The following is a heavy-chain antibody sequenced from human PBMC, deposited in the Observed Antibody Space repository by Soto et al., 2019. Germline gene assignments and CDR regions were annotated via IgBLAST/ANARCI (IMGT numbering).Heavy chain of an antibody. CDR1: GYTFSTYW. J-gene: IGHJ6*02. V-gene: IGHV5-10-1*01. Sequence: GESLKISCKGSGYTFSTYWINWVRQMPGKGLEWMGRIDPSDSYINYSPSFQGHVTISADKSISTAYLQWSSLKASDTAMYCCARHDHYYDSSGLDYYDLDVWGQGTTVTVSS. D-gene: IGHD3-22*01. CDR2: IDPSDSYI. CDR3: ARHDHYYDSSGLDYYDLDV.